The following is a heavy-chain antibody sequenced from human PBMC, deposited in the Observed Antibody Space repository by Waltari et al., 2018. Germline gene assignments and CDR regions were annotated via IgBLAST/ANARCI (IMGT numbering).Heavy chain of an antibody. Sequence: QVQLQESGPGLVKPSETLSLSCTVAGASLTTYYRSWIRRPPGKGLEYIGYIHDSGDTNYSPSLRSRVSMSLDTSKNQFSLKISSVTAADSAVYYCARVHGSESPLAWGTDVWGQGTAVTVSS. CDR2: IHDSGDT. V-gene: IGHV4-59*01. CDR3: ARVHGSESPLAWGTDV. J-gene: IGHJ6*02. D-gene: IGHD2-21*01. CDR1: GASLTTYY.